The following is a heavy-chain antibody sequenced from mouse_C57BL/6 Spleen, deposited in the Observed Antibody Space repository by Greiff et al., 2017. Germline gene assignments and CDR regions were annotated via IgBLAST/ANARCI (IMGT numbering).Heavy chain of an antibody. CDR2: IYPGDGDT. D-gene: IGHD1-1*01. J-gene: IGHJ2*01. CDR1: GYAFSSYW. Sequence: VQLQQSGAELVKPGASVKISCKASGYAFSSYWMNWVKQRPGQGLEWIGQIYPGDGDTNYNGKFKGKATLTADKSSSTAYMQLSSLTSEDSAVYFCARAGYYGSSYVLYFDYWGQGTTLTVSS. CDR3: ARAGYYGSSYVLYFDY. V-gene: IGHV1-80*01.